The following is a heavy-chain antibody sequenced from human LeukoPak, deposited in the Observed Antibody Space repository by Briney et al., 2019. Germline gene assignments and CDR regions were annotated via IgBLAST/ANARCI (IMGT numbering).Heavy chain of an antibody. CDR2: IKPDGGEK. J-gene: IGHJ6*03. CDR1: GFTFNNYW. V-gene: IGHV3-7*01. Sequence: GGSLRLSCAASGFTFNNYWMSWVRQAPGKGLEWVANIKPDGGEKYYADSVKGRFTISRDNAKNSMYLQMNSLRADDTAVYYCARDHTGYEYGSFSFHYQYMDVWGKGTTVTVSS. D-gene: IGHD5-12*01. CDR3: ARDHTGYEYGSFSFHYQYMDV.